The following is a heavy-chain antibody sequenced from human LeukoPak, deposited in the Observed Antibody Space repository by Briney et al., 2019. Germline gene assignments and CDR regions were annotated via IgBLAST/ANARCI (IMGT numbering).Heavy chain of an antibody. D-gene: IGHD6-13*01. CDR3: ATPRAAASYNYYYYYMDV. CDR2: IIPIFGTA. V-gene: IGHV1-69*01. J-gene: IGHJ6*03. CDR1: GGTFSSYA. Sequence: VASVKVSCKASGGTFSSYAISWVRQAPGQGLEWMGGIIPIFGTANYAQKFQGRVTIIADESTSTAYMELSSLRSEDTAVYYCATPRAAASYNYYYYYMDVWGKGTTVTVSS.